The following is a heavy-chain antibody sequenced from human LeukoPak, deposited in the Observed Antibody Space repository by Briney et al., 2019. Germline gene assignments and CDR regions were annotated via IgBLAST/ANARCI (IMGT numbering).Heavy chain of an antibody. D-gene: IGHD3-22*01. CDR2: IYSGGST. Sequence: QTGGSLGLSCVASGFTVSSNYMSWVRQAPGKGLEWVSVIYSGGSTFYADSVKGRFTISRDNSKNTLYLQMNSLRAEDTAVYYCARGDSSGYSKVFDYWGQGTLVTVSS. V-gene: IGHV3-53*01. J-gene: IGHJ4*02. CDR3: ARGDSSGYSKVFDY. CDR1: GFTVSSNY.